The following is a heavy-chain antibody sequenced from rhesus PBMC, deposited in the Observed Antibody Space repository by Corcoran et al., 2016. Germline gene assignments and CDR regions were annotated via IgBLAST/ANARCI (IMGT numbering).Heavy chain of an antibody. CDR2: ISNGGGST. J-gene: IGHJ4*01. V-gene: IGHV3-178*01. D-gene: IGHD3-9*01. Sequence: EVQLVESGGGLEKPGGSLRLSGAAAGFTFSDYYRDWVRKAPGKGREWVSRISNGGGSTWYAYSVKGRFTLSRENAKNTLYLQMNSLRAEDKAVYYCARVGGMNSPAYWGQGVLVTVSS. CDR3: ARVGGMNSPAY. CDR1: GFTFSDYY.